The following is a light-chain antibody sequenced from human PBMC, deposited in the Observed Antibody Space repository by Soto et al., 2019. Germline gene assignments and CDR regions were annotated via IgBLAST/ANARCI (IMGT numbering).Light chain of an antibody. CDR1: QSVSNNY. CDR2: GGS. V-gene: IGKV3-20*01. Sequence: EIVLTQSPGTLSLSPGERATLSCRASQSVSNNYLAWYQQKPGQAPRLLIYGGSSRATGIPVRFSGSGSETDFTLTITRLEPEDFAVYYCQQYSSSRTFGQGTKVDI. CDR3: QQYSSSRT. J-gene: IGKJ1*01.